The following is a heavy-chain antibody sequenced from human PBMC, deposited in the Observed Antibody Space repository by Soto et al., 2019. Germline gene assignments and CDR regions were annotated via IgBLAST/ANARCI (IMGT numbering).Heavy chain of an antibody. CDR3: ARGQGYWYGDYVGDAFDI. V-gene: IGHV3-11*01. CDR1: GFTFSDYY. J-gene: IGHJ3*02. Sequence: GGSLRLSCAASGFTFSDYYMSWIRQAPGKGLEWVSYISSSGSTIYYADSVKGRFTISRDNAKNSLYLQMNSLRAEDTAVYYCARGQGYWYGDYVGDAFDIWGQGTMVTVSS. CDR2: ISSSGSTI. D-gene: IGHD4-17*01.